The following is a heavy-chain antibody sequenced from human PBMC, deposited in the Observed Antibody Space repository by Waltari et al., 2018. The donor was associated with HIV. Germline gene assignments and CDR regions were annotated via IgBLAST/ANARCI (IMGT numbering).Heavy chain of an antibody. CDR2: IYSGDSA. D-gene: IGHD1-26*01. J-gene: IGHJ6*02. CDR1: GFTVSSHY. CDR3: ARLAGGTYDHFSYYYGMDV. Sequence: EVQVEETGGGLVQPGGSMRLSCVVSGFTVSSHYMTWVRQAAGKGLEWVSTIYSGDSAHYPDSMKGRFSLSRDNSKNTLYLYAHSLRAEDTAVYYCARLAGGTYDHFSYYYGMDVWGQGTTVTVS. V-gene: IGHV3-53*02.